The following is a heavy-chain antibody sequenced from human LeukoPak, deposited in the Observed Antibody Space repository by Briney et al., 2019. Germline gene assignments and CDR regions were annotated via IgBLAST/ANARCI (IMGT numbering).Heavy chain of an antibody. CDR2: IYSSGST. V-gene: IGHV4-59*01. CDR1: GASMTGYY. J-gene: IGHJ4*01. CDR3: ATRPADGSWYGVFDF. D-gene: IGHD3-10*01. Sequence: PSETLSLICSVSGASMTGYYWSWLRQAPGKAPEWIGYIYSSGSTNYNPSLNSRVTRSLDASKNQFYLKLTFVTAADTAVYYCATRPADGSWYGVFDFWSRGTLVTVSS.